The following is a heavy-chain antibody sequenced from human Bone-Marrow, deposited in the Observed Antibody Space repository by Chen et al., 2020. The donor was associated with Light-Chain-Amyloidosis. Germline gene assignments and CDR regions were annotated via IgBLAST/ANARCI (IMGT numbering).Heavy chain of an antibody. CDR2: VDGGGKI. Sequence: EVQVVESGGDLIQPGGSLRLSCSASGVAVGTNHMSWVRQPPGKGLEWISGVDGGGKIAYADSVKGRFTISRDKSNNTVDLQMNSLRADDTAVYYCARGGRLRSMDVWGQGTTVAVSS. CDR1: GVAVGTNH. D-gene: IGHD5-12*01. V-gene: IGHV3-53*01. CDR3: ARGGRLRSMDV. J-gene: IGHJ6*02.